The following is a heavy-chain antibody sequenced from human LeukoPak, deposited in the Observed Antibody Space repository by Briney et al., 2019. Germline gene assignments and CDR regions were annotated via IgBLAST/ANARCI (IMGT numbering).Heavy chain of an antibody. D-gene: IGHD6-13*01. CDR3: ARDGAAAGTIYFDY. CDR2: INPNSGGT. Sequence: ASVKVSCKASGYTFTGYYMHWVRQAPGQGLERMGWINPNSGGTNYAQKFQGRVTMTRDTSISTAYMELSRLRSDGTAVYYCARDGAAAGTIYFDYWGQGTLVTVSS. J-gene: IGHJ4*02. CDR1: GYTFTGYY. V-gene: IGHV1-2*02.